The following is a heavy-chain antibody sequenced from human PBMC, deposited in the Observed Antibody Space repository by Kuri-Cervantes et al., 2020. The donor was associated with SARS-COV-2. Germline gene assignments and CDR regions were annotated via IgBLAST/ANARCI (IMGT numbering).Heavy chain of an antibody. Sequence: GSLRLSCTVSGGSISSYYWSWIRQPAGKGLEWIGRIYTSGSTNYNPSLKSRVTISVDTSKNQFSLKLSSVTAADTAVYYCARQRGGFLEWLLYYDYWGQGTLVTVSS. CDR2: IYTSGST. V-gene: IGHV4-4*07. D-gene: IGHD3-3*01. CDR3: ARQRGGFLEWLLYYDY. J-gene: IGHJ4*02. CDR1: GGSISSYY.